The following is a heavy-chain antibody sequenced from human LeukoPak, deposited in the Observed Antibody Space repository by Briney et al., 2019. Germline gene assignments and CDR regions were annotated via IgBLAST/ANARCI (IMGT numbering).Heavy chain of an antibody. CDR1: GFTFSSYG. J-gene: IGHJ6*04. CDR3: AGDAIVRVYYYGMDV. D-gene: IGHD3-10*01. CDR2: IWYDGSNK. V-gene: IGHV3-33*01. Sequence: GGSLRLSCAASGFTFSSYGMHWVRQAPGKGLEWVAVIWYDGSNKYYANSVKGRFTISRDNSKNTLYLQMNSLRAEDTAVYYCAGDAIVRVYYYGMDVWGKGTTVTVSS.